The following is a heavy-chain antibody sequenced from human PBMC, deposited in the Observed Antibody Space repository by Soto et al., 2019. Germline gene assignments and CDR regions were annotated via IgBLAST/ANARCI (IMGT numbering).Heavy chain of an antibody. V-gene: IGHV3-23*01. CDR3: ASLAVLRLLEWLSTWDN. Sequence: GGSLRLSCAASGFTFSSYAMSWVRQAPGKGLEWVSGISGSGGTTYYADSVKGRFTISRDNSKNMLYLEMSSLRAEDTAVYYCASLAVLRLLEWLSTWDNWGQGTLVTVSS. CDR2: ISGSGGTT. CDR1: GFTFSSYA. J-gene: IGHJ4*02. D-gene: IGHD3-3*01.